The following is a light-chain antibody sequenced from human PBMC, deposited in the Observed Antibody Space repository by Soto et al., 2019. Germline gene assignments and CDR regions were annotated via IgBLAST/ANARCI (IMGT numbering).Light chain of an antibody. CDR3: CSYTTSNTRQIV. V-gene: IGLV2-14*01. CDR1: SSDVGGYNY. CDR2: DVS. J-gene: IGLJ1*01. Sequence: QSVLTQPASVSGSPGHSITISCTGTSSDVGGYNYVSWYQQHPGKAPKFMIYDVSNRPSGVSNRFSGSKSGNTASLTISGLQAEDEADYYCCSYTTSNTRQIVFGTGTKVPVL.